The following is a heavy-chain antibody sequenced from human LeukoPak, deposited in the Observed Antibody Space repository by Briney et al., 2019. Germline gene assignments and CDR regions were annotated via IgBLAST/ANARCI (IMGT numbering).Heavy chain of an antibody. CDR2: ISSSSSYI. D-gene: IGHD2-21*02. J-gene: IGHJ4*02. CDR3: ARDLKDIVVVTAMAVGFDY. CDR1: GFTFSSYS. Sequence: GGSLRLSCAASGFTFSSYSMNWVRQAPGKGLEWVSSISSSSSYIYYADSVKGRFTISRDNAKNSLYLQMNSLRAEDTAVYYCARDLKDIVVVTAMAVGFDYWGQGTPVTVSS. V-gene: IGHV3-21*01.